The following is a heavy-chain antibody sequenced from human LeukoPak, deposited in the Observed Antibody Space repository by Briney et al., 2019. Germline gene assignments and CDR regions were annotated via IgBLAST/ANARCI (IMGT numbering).Heavy chain of an antibody. CDR2: ISYDGSNK. CDR3: ARGGIQLWFDY. J-gene: IGHJ5*01. D-gene: IGHD5-18*01. V-gene: IGHV3-30*19. CDR1: GFPFTTYW. Sequence: GGSLRLSCAASGFPFTTYWLAWVRQPPGKGLEWVAVISYDGSNKYYADSVKGRFTISRDNSKNTLYLQMNSLRAEDTAVYYCARGGIQLWFDYWGQGTLVTVSS.